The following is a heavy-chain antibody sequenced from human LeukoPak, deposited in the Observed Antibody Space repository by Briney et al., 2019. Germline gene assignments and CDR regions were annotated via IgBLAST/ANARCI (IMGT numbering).Heavy chain of an antibody. Sequence: SETLSLTCTVSGGSISSGNYYWSWIRQPPGKGLEWIGYIYYSGSTYYNPSLKSRVTISVDTSKSQFSLKLSSVTAADTAVYYCARERARYCSSTSCRSNWFDPWGQGTLVTVSS. CDR1: GGSISSGNYY. V-gene: IGHV4-30-4*01. J-gene: IGHJ5*02. D-gene: IGHD2-2*01. CDR3: ARERARYCSSTSCRSNWFDP. CDR2: IYYSGST.